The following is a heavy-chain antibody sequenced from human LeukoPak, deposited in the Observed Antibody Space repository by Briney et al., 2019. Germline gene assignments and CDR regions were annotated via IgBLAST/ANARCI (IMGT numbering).Heavy chain of an antibody. CDR3: ARVRSGYSGYDPYYYMDV. J-gene: IGHJ6*03. Sequence: GSLRLSCAASGFTFSSYGMHWVRQAPGKGLEWVAFIRYDGSNKYYADSVKGRFTISRDNAKNSLYLQMNSLRAEDTAVYYCARVRSGYSGYDPYYYMDVWGKGTTVTISS. CDR2: IRYDGSNK. CDR1: GFTFSSYG. D-gene: IGHD5-12*01. V-gene: IGHV3-30*02.